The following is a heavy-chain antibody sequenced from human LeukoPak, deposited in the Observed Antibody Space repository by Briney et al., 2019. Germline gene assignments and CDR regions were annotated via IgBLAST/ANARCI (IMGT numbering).Heavy chain of an antibody. J-gene: IGHJ3*02. Sequence: GGSLRLSCAASGFTFSSYGMHWVRQAPGKGLEWVAVISYDGSNKYYADSVKGRFTISRDNSKNTLYLQMNSLRAEDTAVYYCAKDGTVAGSAFDIWGQGTMVTVSS. V-gene: IGHV3-30*18. CDR1: GFTFSSYG. D-gene: IGHD6-19*01. CDR2: ISYDGSNK. CDR3: AKDGTVAGSAFDI.